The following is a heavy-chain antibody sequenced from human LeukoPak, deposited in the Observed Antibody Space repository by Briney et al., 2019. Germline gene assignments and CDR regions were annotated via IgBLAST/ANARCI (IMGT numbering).Heavy chain of an antibody. V-gene: IGHV3-21*04. CDR1: EFTFNTYN. Sequence: PGGSLRLSCAASEFTFNTYNMNWVRQAPGKGLEWVSSISSSSDYIYYADSVKGRFTISRDNAKNSLYLQMNSLRAEDTALYYCARGLEGLSFGYWGQGTLVTVSS. CDR2: ISSSSDYI. CDR3: ARGLEGLSFGY. J-gene: IGHJ4*02.